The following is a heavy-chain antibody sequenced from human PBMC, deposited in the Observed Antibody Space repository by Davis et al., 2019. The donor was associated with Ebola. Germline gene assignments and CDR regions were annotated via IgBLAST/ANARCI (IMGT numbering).Heavy chain of an antibody. D-gene: IGHD4-23*01. CDR1: AYPPCSFH. V-gene: IGHV1-46*03. Sequence: ASVKVSCKASAYPPCSFHLHWLRQAPGQGLEWLGVFNPSGVMTTDAQRFQGRVTLTRAKSTNTVYMELSSLRSEDTAVYYCSTVVTNVDFWGQGTLVTVSS. J-gene: IGHJ4*02. CDR2: FNPSGVMT. CDR3: STVVTNVDF.